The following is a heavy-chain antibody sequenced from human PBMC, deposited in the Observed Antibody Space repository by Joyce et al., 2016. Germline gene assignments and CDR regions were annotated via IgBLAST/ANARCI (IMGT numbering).Heavy chain of an antibody. CDR2: RSYDGIYK. Sequence: QVQLVESGGGVVQPGRSLRLSCAASGLTLSNYGVHWVRQARGKGLEWVAVRSYDGIYKYYADSVKGRFTISRDNSKNTVFLEMNSLRAEDTAVYYCAKILTATYSSGWFLDYWGQGTLVTVSS. V-gene: IGHV3-30*18. D-gene: IGHD6-25*01. CDR1: GLTLSNYG. J-gene: IGHJ4*02. CDR3: AKILTATYSSGWFLDY.